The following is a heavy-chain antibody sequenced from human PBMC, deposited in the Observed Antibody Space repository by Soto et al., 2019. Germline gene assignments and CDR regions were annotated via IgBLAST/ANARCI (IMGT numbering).Heavy chain of an antibody. J-gene: IGHJ4*02. V-gene: IGHV3-30*03. D-gene: IGHD7-27*01. CDR1: GFTVSTYG. Sequence: QVQLVESGGGVVQPGRSLRLSCAVSGFTVSTYGMHWVRQAPGKGLEWVAVISRDGGTKYYADSVKGRFTISRDNSRNTIYLEMNSLRGADMAVYYCTGEVASGYWGQGTLVTVSS. CDR2: ISRDGGTK. CDR3: TGEVASGY.